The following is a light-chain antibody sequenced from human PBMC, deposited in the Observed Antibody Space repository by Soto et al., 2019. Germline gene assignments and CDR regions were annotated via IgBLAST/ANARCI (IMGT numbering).Light chain of an antibody. J-gene: IGKJ4*01. CDR3: QQYDSYPFT. V-gene: IGKV1-5*03. CDR1: QSINNW. CDR2: KAS. Sequence: DIQMTQSPSTLSASVGDRVTITCRASQSINNWLDWYQQKPGKAPKLLISKASNLKSGVPSRFSGTGSGTEFTLTISSLQPDDFASYYCQQYDSYPFTFGGGTKVEI.